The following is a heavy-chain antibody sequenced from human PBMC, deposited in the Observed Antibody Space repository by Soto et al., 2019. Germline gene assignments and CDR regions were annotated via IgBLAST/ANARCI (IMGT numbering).Heavy chain of an antibody. V-gene: IGHV5-51*01. J-gene: IGHJ3*02. CDR3: ASLDRYCSGGSCYSDAFDI. Sequence: GGALKISCKGSGYSLTSYWIGWVRQMHGKGMEWMGIIYPGDSDTRYSPSFQGQVTISADKSISTAYLQWSSLKASDTAMYYCASLDRYCSGGSCYSDAFDIWGQGTMVTVSS. CDR2: IYPGDSDT. CDR1: GYSLTSYW. D-gene: IGHD2-15*01.